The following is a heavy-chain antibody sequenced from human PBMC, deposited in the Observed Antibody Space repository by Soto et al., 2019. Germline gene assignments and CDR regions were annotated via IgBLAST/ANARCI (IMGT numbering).Heavy chain of an antibody. D-gene: IGHD2-15*01. CDR3: AREDNCRDGISYTEYFQR. CDR1: GYIFTAYS. J-gene: IGHJ1*01. V-gene: IGHV1-46*01. CDR2: VNPSGGST. Sequence: QVQLVQSGAEVKKPGASVKVSCKASGYIFTAYSMHWVRQAPGQGLEWMGVVNPSGGSTSYAQKFQCRMTMTRDTGSSTVYMDLSSLTNSDTAVSYCAREDNCRDGISYTEYFQRWGQETLVTVSS.